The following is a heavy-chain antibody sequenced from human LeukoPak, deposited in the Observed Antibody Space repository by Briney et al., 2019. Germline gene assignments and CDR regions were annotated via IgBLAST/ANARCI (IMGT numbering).Heavy chain of an antibody. V-gene: IGHV4-39*07. CDR2: IYYSGST. CDR1: DGSISSSNYY. CDR3: ARGRTVDY. Sequence: SETLSLTCTVSDGSISSSNYYWGWIRQPPGKGLQWIGNIYYSGSTYYNPSLKSRVTISVDTSKNQFSLKLSSVTAADTAVYYCARGRTVDYWGQGTLVAVSS. J-gene: IGHJ4*02.